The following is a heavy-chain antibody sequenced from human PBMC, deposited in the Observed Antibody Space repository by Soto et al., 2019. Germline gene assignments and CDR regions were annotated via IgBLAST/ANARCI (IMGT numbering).Heavy chain of an antibody. Sequence: LRLSCAASGFSFSNYAMHWVRQAPGKGLEWVAVIWYDGSNKYYADSVKGRFTISKDNSQNTLYLQMNSLRAEDTAVYYCTRDPYGGSRYYFDSWGQGTLVTVSS. CDR2: IWYDGSNK. V-gene: IGHV3-33*01. CDR1: GFSFSNYA. D-gene: IGHD1-26*01. J-gene: IGHJ4*02. CDR3: TRDPYGGSRYYFDS.